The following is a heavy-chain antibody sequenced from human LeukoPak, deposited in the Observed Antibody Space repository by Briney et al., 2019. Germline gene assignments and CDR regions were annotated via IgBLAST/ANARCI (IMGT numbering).Heavy chain of an antibody. J-gene: IGHJ4*02. D-gene: IGHD3-10*01. V-gene: IGHV3-43*02. CDR3: AKDQYGSGSYFGY. CDR1: GFTFDDYD. Sequence: GGSLTLSCAASGFTFDDYDMHWVRQAPGKGLEWVSLISGGGGSTYYADSVKGRVTISRDNSKNSLYLQMNSLRTEDTALYYCAKDQYGSGSYFGYWGQGTLVTVSS. CDR2: ISGGGGST.